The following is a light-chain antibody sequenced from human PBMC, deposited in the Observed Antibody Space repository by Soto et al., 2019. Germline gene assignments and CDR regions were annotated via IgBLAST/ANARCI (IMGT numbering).Light chain of an antibody. CDR1: QSVSSY. CDR2: DAS. CDR3: QPRSNWPVT. Sequence: EIVLTQSPATLSLSPGERATLSCWASQSVSSYLDWYQQKPGQAPRLLIYDASNRATGIPARFSGSGSGTDFTLTISSREPEDLAVYYCQPRSNWPVTFGQGTKVEIK. V-gene: IGKV3-11*01. J-gene: IGKJ1*01.